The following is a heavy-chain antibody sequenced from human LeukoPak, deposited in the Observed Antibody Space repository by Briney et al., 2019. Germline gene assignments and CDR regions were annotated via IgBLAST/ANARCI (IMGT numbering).Heavy chain of an antibody. J-gene: IGHJ3*02. Sequence: PSETLSLTCTVSGGSISSGGYYWSWIRQPPGKGLEWIGYIYHSGSTYYNPSLKSRVTISVDRSKNQFSLKLSSVTAADTAVYYCARTPPWPAAAAGAFDIWGQGTMVTVSS. CDR1: GGSISSGGYY. CDR3: ARTPPWPAAAAGAFDI. D-gene: IGHD6-25*01. V-gene: IGHV4-30-2*01. CDR2: IYHSGST.